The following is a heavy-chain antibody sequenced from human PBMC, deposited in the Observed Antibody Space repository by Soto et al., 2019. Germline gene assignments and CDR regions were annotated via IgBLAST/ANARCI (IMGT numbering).Heavy chain of an antibody. CDR3: AKGRCSGGSCFRFEY. CDR1: GFTFTAYA. Sequence: EVQLLESGGGLVQPGGSLRLSCAASGFTFTAYAMSWVRQAPGKGLEWISIISGRGDDTNYADSVKGRFTISRDNSKNTVYLQMNSLRAEDTAIYYCAKGRCSGGSCFRFEYWGQGTLVTVSS. D-gene: IGHD2-15*01. J-gene: IGHJ4*02. CDR2: ISGRGDDT. V-gene: IGHV3-23*01.